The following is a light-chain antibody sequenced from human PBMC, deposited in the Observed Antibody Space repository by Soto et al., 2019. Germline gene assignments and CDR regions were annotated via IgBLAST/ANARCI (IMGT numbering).Light chain of an antibody. J-gene: IGLJ2*01. CDR2: ANN. CDR3: QSYDSGHVV. CDR1: SSNIGAGYD. Sequence: QSVLTQPPSVSGAPGQSVTISCTGSSSNIGAGYDVHWYQQLPGTAPKFLIYANNNRPSGVPDRFSGSKSGTSASLAISGLQAEDEADYYCQSYDSGHVVFGGGTKL. V-gene: IGLV1-40*01.